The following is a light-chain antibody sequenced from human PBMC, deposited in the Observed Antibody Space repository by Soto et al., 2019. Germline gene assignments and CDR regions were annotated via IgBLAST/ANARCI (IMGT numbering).Light chain of an antibody. V-gene: IGKV1-5*01. J-gene: IGKJ2*01. CDR1: QSISTW. Sequence: DIQMTQSPSTLSASVGDRVTITCRASQSISTWLAWYQQKPGKAPKLLIYGASSLKSGVPSRFSGSGSGTEFTLTISSLQPDDFATYYCQQYNSYWSTFGQGPKLDIK. CDR3: QQYNSYWST. CDR2: GAS.